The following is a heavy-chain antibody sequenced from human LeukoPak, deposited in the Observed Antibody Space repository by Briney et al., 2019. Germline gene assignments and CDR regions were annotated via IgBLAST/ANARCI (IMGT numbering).Heavy chain of an antibody. CDR2: IDRDGDEK. D-gene: IGHD4-23*01. J-gene: IGHJ4*02. CDR1: GFTFSNYW. Sequence: PGGSLRLSCEASGFTFSNYWMSWVRRAQGKGPQWVANIDRDGDEKNYVDSVKGQFTISRDNAENSLYLQMNSLRADDMAVYFCARDVNGGYFDYWGQGILVTVSS. V-gene: IGHV3-7*01. CDR3: ARDVNGGYFDY.